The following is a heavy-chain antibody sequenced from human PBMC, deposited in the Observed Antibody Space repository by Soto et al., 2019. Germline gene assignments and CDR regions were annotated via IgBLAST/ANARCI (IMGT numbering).Heavy chain of an antibody. CDR3: AIEYENITIFGVVTSSYGMDV. CDR1: GGTFSSYA. V-gene: IGHV1-69*13. D-gene: IGHD3-3*01. Sequence: SVKVSCKASGGTFSSYAISWVRQAPGQGLEWMGGIIPIVGTANYAQKFQGRVTISADESTSTAYMELSSLRSEDTAVYYCAIEYENITIFGVVTSSYGMDVWGQGTSVTFSS. CDR2: IIPIVGTA. J-gene: IGHJ6*02.